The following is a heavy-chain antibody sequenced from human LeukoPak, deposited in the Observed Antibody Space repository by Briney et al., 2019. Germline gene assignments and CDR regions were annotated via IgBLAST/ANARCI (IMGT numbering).Heavy chain of an antibody. CDR1: GFTFSSYA. J-gene: IGHJ3*02. V-gene: IGHV3-23*01. D-gene: IGHD2-2*01. CDR3: AKDLWGVVVSAAESQPHAFDI. Sequence: GGSLRLSCAASGFTFSSYAMSWVRQAPGKGLEWVSAISGSGGSTYYADSVKGRFTISRDNSKNTLYLQMNSLRAEDTAVYYCAKDLWGVVVSAAESQPHAFDIWGQGTMVTVSS. CDR2: ISGSGGST.